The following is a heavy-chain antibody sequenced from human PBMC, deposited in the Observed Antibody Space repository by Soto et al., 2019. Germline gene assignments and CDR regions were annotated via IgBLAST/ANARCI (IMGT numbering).Heavy chain of an antibody. CDR3: ARDFTDAFDI. CDR2: INHSGST. V-gene: IGHV4-34*01. CDR1: GGSFSGDY. D-gene: IGHD3-16*01. J-gene: IGHJ3*02. Sequence: SETLSLTCAVYGGSFSGDYWSWIRQPPGKGLEWIGEINHSGSTNYNPSLKSRVTISVDTSKNQFSLKLSSVTAADTAVYYCARDFTDAFDIWGQGTMVTVSS.